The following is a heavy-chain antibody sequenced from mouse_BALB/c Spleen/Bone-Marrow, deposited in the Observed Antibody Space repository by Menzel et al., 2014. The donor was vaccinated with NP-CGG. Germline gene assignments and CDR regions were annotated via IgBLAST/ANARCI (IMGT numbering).Heavy chain of an antibody. Sequence: VQLQQSGPGLVKPSQSLSLTCTVTGYSITSDYAWNWIRQFPGNKLEWMGYISYSGSTSYDPSLKSRIPITRDTSKNQFFLQLNSVTTEDTATYYCARSSYFDYDGAMDYWGQGTSVTVSS. J-gene: IGHJ4*01. CDR2: ISYSGST. D-gene: IGHD2-4*01. CDR1: GYSITSDYA. V-gene: IGHV3-2*02. CDR3: ARSSYFDYDGAMDY.